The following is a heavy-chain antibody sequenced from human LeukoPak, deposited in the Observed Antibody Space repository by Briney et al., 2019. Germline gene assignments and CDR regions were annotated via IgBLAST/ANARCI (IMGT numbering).Heavy chain of an antibody. V-gene: IGHV4-39*01. J-gene: IGHJ4*02. Sequence: PSETLSLTCTVSGGSISSYYWGWIRQPPGKGLEWIGSIYYSGSTYYNPSLKSRVTISVDTSKNQFSLKLSSVTAADTAVYYCASPYYYDSSGYYLHWGQGTLVTVSS. CDR1: GGSISSYY. CDR2: IYYSGST. D-gene: IGHD3-22*01. CDR3: ASPYYYDSSGYYLH.